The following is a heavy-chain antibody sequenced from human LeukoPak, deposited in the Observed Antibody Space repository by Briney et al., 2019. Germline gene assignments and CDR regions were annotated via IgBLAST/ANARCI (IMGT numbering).Heavy chain of an antibody. Sequence: GASVKVSCKASGGTFSSYAISWVRQAPGQGLEWMGGIIPIFGTANYAQKFQGRVTITADESTSTAYMELSSLRSEDTAVYYCARGATLNYYYYMDVWGKGTTVTISS. CDR3: ARGATLNYYYYMDV. D-gene: IGHD5-12*01. V-gene: IGHV1-69*13. J-gene: IGHJ6*03. CDR2: IIPIFGTA. CDR1: GGTFSSYA.